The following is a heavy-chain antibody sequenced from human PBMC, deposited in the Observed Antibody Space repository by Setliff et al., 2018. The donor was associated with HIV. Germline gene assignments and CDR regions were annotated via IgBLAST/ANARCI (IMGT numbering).Heavy chain of an antibody. CDR2: IKTEAEGYAT. J-gene: IGHJ6*02. CDR3: ARRKYYYDSTAYFHYKYYGMDV. CDR1: GFTFSGSP. D-gene: IGHD3-22*01. Sequence: PGGSLRLSCGASGFTFSGSPMHWVRQASGKGLEWVGRIKTEAEGYATAYAASVKGRFTISRDDSKNTAYLQMNSLRTEDTAVYYCARRKYYYDSTAYFHYKYYGMDVWGQGTTVTVSS. V-gene: IGHV3-73*01.